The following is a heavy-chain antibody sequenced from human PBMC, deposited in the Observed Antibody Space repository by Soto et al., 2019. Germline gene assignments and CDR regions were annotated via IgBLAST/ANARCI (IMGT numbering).Heavy chain of an antibody. CDR3: ARALDPGGLGVFDY. V-gene: IGHV3-11*06. CDR2: ISSDGRHT. J-gene: IGHJ4*02. D-gene: IGHD3-10*01. Sequence: QVQLVESGGGLVKPGESLRLACAASGFTFSDYYMSWIRQAPGEGLEWVAYISSDGRHTYYADSVKGRFTFSRVTARNSLYLQMNRLRAEDTAVYYCARALDPGGLGVFDYWGQGTLVTVSS. CDR1: GFTFSDYY.